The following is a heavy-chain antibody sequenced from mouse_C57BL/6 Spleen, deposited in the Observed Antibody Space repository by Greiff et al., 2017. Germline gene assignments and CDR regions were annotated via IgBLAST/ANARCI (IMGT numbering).Heavy chain of an antibody. CDR2: IWTGGGT. V-gene: IGHV2-9-1*01. CDR3: ARGGPYDVVPMDY. CDR1: GFSLTSYA. Sequence: VKVVEPGPGLVAPSQCLSITCTVSGFSLTSYAISWVRQPPGKGLEWLGVIWTGGGTNYNSALKSRLSISKDNSKSQVFLKMNSLQTDDTARYYCARGGPYDVVPMDYWGQGTSVTVSS. D-gene: IGHD2-3*01. J-gene: IGHJ4*01.